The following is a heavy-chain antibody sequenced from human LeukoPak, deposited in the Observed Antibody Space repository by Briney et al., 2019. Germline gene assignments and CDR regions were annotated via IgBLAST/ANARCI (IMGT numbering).Heavy chain of an antibody. CDR1: GFTFSSYW. V-gene: IGHV3-74*01. D-gene: IGHD3-9*01. Sequence: GGSLRLSCAASGFTFSSYWMHWVRQAPGKGLVWVSRINSDGSSTSYADSVKGRFTISRDNAKNTLYLQMNSLRAEDTAVYYCARDYDIFTQGMAYYFDYWGQGTLVTVSS. J-gene: IGHJ4*02. CDR3: ARDYDIFTQGMAYYFDY. CDR2: INSDGSST.